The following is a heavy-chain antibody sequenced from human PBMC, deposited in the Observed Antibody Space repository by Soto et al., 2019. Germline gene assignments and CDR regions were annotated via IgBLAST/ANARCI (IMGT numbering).Heavy chain of an antibody. CDR1: GFTFSSYE. V-gene: IGHV3-48*03. Sequence: GGSLRLSCSASGFTFSSYEMNWVRQAPGKGLEWVSYISSSGSTIYYADSVKGRFTISRDNAKNSLYLQMNSLRAEDTAVYYCARNIVATIFGMDVWGQGTTVTVSS. CDR3: ARNIVATIFGMDV. D-gene: IGHD5-12*01. CDR2: ISSSGSTI. J-gene: IGHJ6*02.